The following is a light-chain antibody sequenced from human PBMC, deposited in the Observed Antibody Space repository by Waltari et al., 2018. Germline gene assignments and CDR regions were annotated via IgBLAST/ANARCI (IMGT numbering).Light chain of an antibody. CDR2: KDR. CDR1: SGDITSAF. Sequence: TQPPSVSGSPGQKVTISCTRTSGDITSAFVQWYQQRPGNAPTAVIYKDRQRPSGVPYRFSGSIDRSSNSASLVISWLKSEDEADYYCQSDDDNSHIFFGGGTRLTVL. J-gene: IGLJ7*01. V-gene: IGLV6-57*03. CDR3: QSDDDNSHIF.